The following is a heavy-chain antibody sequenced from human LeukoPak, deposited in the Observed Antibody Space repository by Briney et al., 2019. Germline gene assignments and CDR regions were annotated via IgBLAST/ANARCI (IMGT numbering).Heavy chain of an antibody. CDR2: IKPNSGDT. D-gene: IGHD6-19*01. V-gene: IGHV1-2*02. Sequence: ASVKVSCKASGYTFTTYAMGWVRQAPGQGLEWMGWIKPNSGDTNYAQKFQGRVTMTRDTSISTAYMELSSLGYDDTAVYYCARDGWYVSYMDVWGKGTTVIVSS. J-gene: IGHJ6*03. CDR3: ARDGWYVSYMDV. CDR1: GYTFTTYA.